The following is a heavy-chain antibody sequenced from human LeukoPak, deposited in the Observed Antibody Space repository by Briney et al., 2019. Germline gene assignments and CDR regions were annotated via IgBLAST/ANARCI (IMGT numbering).Heavy chain of an antibody. CDR1: GYTFTSYY. D-gene: IGHD2-21*02. J-gene: IGHJ6*02. Sequence: ASVKVSCKASGYTFTSYYMHWVRQAPGQGLEWMGIINPSGGSTSYAQKFQGRVTVTRDTSTSTVYMELSSLRSEDTAVYYCARGDVVTATYYYYYYGMDVWGQGTTVTVSS. CDR3: ARGDVVTATYYYYYYGMDV. V-gene: IGHV1-46*01. CDR2: INPSGGST.